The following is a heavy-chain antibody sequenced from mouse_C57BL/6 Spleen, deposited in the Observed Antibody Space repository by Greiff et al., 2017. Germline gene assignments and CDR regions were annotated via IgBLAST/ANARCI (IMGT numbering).Heavy chain of an antibody. CDR2: IHPNSGST. CDR3: ARGSGSSAYWYFDV. CDR1: GYTFTSYW. D-gene: IGHD1-1*01. J-gene: IGHJ1*03. V-gene: IGHV1-64*01. Sequence: QVQLQQPGAELVKPGASVKLSCKASGYTFTSYWMHWVKQRPGQGLEWIGMIHPNSGSTNYNEKFKSKATLTVDKSASTAYMPLSSLTSEDSAVYYCARGSGSSAYWYFDVWGTGTTVTVAS.